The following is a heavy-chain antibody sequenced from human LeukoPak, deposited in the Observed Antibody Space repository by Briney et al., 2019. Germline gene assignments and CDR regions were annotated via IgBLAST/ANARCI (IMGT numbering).Heavy chain of an antibody. CDR1: GYTFTSYD. V-gene: IGHV1-18*01. D-gene: IGHD2-21*01. CDR2: VSGYNGNT. CDR3: ARGDWFYP. Sequence: GASVKVSCKSSGYTFTSYDINGVGQAPGQGLEWMGWVSGYNGNTNYAQKFEGRVAMTTDTSSSTAYVELRSLRPDDTAIYYCARGDWFYPWRQGTLVTVSS. J-gene: IGHJ5*02.